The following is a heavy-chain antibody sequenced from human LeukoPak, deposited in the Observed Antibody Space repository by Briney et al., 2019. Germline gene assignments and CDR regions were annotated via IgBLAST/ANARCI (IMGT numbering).Heavy chain of an antibody. CDR1: GGSISSGGYS. D-gene: IGHD4-17*01. V-gene: IGHV4-30-2*01. CDR2: IYHSGST. J-gene: IGHJ4*02. Sequence: SETLSLTCAVSGGSISSGGYSWSWIRQPPGKGLEWIGYIYHSGSTYYNPSLKSRVTISVDRSKNQFSLKPSTVTAADTAVYYCARGNGDPFDYWGQGTLVTVSS. CDR3: ARGNGDPFDY.